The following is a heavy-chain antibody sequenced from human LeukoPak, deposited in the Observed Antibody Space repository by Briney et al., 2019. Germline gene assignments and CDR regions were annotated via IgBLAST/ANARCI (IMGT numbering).Heavy chain of an antibody. D-gene: IGHD6-19*01. CDR3: ARERKAVAGTYSQ. CDR1: GFTFSSYS. Sequence: GGSLRLSCAASGFTFSSYSMNWVRQAPGKGLEWFSYISSSSSTIYYADSVKGRFTISRDNAKNSLYLQMNSLRDEDTAVYYCARERKAVAGTYSQWGQGTLVTVSS. V-gene: IGHV3-48*02. CDR2: ISSSSSTI. J-gene: IGHJ4*02.